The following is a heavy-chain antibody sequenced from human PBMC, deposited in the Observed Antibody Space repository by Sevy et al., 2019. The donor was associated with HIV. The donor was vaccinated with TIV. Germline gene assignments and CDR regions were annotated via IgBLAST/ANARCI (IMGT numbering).Heavy chain of an antibody. CDR3: TTDGGGYNYGYSFDY. J-gene: IGHJ4*02. CDR2: IKSKTDGGTT. Sequence: GGSLRLSCAASGFTFSNAWMNWVRQAPGKGLEWVGRIKSKTDGGTTDYAAPVKGRFIISRDDSKNTLYLQMNSLKTEDTAVYYCTTDGGGYNYGYSFDYWGQGTLVTVSS. V-gene: IGHV3-15*07. D-gene: IGHD5-18*01. CDR1: GFTFSNAW.